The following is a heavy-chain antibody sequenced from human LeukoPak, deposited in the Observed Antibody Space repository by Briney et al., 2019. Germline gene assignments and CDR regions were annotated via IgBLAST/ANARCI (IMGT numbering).Heavy chain of an antibody. D-gene: IGHD3-3*01. J-gene: IGHJ4*02. CDR1: GGSISSGGYY. V-gene: IGHV4-31*03. Sequence: KASETLSLTCTVSGGSISSGGYYWSWIRQPPGKGLEWIGYIYHSGSTYYNPSLMSRVTISIDTSKNEFSLKLSAVTAADTAVYYCATTQRLRFLEWLPFDYWGQGTLVTVSS. CDR2: IYHSGST. CDR3: ATTQRLRFLEWLPFDY.